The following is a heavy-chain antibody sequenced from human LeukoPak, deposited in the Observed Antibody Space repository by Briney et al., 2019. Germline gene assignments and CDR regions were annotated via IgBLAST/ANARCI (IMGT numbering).Heavy chain of an antibody. J-gene: IGHJ4*02. CDR1: GFTFSTYS. Sequence: GGSLRLSCAASGFTFSTYSMNWVRQAPGKGLEWVGRIKSKSDGGTTDYAAPVKGRFTISRDDSKNTLFLQINSLKIEDTAVYYCTTVTLRPVGLWGQGTLVTVSS. D-gene: IGHD3-10*01. CDR2: IKSKSDGGTT. V-gene: IGHV3-15*05. CDR3: TTVTLRPVGL.